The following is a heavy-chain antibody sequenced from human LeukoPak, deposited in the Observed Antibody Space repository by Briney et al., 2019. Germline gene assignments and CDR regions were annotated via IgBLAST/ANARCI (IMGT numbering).Heavy chain of an antibody. CDR3: ASGIRWLDY. J-gene: IGHJ4*02. CDR2: TNSEGKTT. CDR1: GFPFSSYW. D-gene: IGHD4-23*01. V-gene: IGHV3-74*01. Sequence: GGSLRLSCAPSGFPFSSYWTHSVRLAPGKGLVWVSRTNSEGKTTRYADSAKGRFTISRDNAKNTLYLQMNSLRAEETAVYYCASGIRWLDYWGQGSLVTVSS.